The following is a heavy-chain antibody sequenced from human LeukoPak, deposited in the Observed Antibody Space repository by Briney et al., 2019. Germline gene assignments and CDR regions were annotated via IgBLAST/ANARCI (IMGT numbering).Heavy chain of an antibody. D-gene: IGHD6-19*01. V-gene: IGHV5-51*01. CDR2: IYPGDSDT. Sequence: GESLKISCKGSGYSFSTYWIAWVRQRPGKGLEWMGIIYPGDSDTRYSPSFQGQVTISADKSISTAYLQWSSLKASDTAMYYCARLLEGVAGTWGYWGQGTLATVSS. J-gene: IGHJ4*02. CDR1: GYSFSTYW. CDR3: ARLLEGVAGTWGY.